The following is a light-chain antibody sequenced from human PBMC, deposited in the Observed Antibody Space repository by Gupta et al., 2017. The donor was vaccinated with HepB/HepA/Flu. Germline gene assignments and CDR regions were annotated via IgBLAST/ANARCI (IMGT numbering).Light chain of an antibody. CDR2: EAS. J-gene: IGKJ3*01. Sequence: EIVLTQSPATLSLSPGERATLSCRASQSISSYLAWYQQKPGQAPRLLIYEASNRATGIPARFSGSGSGTDFTLTISSLEPEDFAVYYCQQRSNWRFTFGPGTKVDIK. CDR3: QQRSNWRFT. V-gene: IGKV3-11*01. CDR1: QSISSY.